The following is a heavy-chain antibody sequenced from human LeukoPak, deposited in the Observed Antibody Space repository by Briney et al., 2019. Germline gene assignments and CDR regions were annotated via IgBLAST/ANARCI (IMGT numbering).Heavy chain of an antibody. CDR1: GYTFTSYG. Sequence: ASVKVSCKASGYTFTSYGISGVRQAPGQGLEWMGWISAYNGNTNYAQKLQGRVTMTTDTSTSTAYMELRSLRSDDTAVYYCAREVVPNYYGSGSASDYYSYYGMDVWGKGTTVTVSP. D-gene: IGHD3-10*01. CDR3: AREVVPNYYGSGSASDYYSYYGMDV. CDR2: ISAYNGNT. J-gene: IGHJ6*04. V-gene: IGHV1-18*04.